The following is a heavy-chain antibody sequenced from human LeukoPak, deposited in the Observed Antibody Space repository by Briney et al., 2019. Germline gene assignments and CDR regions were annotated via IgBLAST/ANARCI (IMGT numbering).Heavy chain of an antibody. D-gene: IGHD5-12*01. CDR2: IKQDGSEK. J-gene: IGHJ4*02. CDR3: AGSGYDYLASFDY. Sequence: GGSLRLSCAASGFTFSSYWMSWVRQAPGKGLEGVANIKQDGSEKYYVDSVKGRFTISRDNAKNSLYLQMNSLRAEDTAVYYCAGSGYDYLASFDYWGQGTLVTVSS. V-gene: IGHV3-7*01. CDR1: GFTFSSYW.